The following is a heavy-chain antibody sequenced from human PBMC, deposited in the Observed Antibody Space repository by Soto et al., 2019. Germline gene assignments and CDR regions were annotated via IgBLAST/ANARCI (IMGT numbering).Heavy chain of an antibody. Sequence: SETLSLTCTVSGGSISSYYWSWIRQPPGKGLEWIGYIYYSGSTNYNPSLKSRVTISVDTSKNQFSLKLSSVTAADTAVYYCARSWGFYFDYWGQGTLVTVSS. CDR3: ARSWGFYFDY. CDR2: IYYSGST. V-gene: IGHV4-59*01. CDR1: GGSISSYY. D-gene: IGHD3-16*01. J-gene: IGHJ4*02.